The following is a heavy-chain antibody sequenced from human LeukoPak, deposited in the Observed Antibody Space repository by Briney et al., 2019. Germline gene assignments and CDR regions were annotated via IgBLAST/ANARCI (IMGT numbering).Heavy chain of an antibody. CDR3: ARDYRATFNWFDP. V-gene: IGHV1-46*01. J-gene: IGHJ5*02. CDR1: GYTFTGYY. D-gene: IGHD5-24*01. CDR2: INPSGGST. Sequence: ASVKVSCKASGYTFTGYYMHWVRQAPGQGLEWMGIINPSGGSTSYAQKFQGRVTMTRDMSTSTVYMELSSLRSEDTAVYYCARDYRATFNWFDPRGQGTLVTVSS.